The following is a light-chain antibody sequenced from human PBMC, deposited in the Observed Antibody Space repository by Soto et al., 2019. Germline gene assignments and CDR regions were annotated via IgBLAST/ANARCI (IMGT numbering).Light chain of an antibody. Sequence: QSALTQPASVSGSPGQSITISCTGTSSDVGGYNSVSWYQQHPGKAPKLMIYDVTNRPSGVSNRFSGSKSGNTASLTISGLQAEDEADYYCSSYTTTDTVLFGGGTNLTVL. CDR2: DVT. CDR3: SSYTTTDTVL. J-gene: IGLJ2*01. CDR1: SSDVGGYNS. V-gene: IGLV2-14*03.